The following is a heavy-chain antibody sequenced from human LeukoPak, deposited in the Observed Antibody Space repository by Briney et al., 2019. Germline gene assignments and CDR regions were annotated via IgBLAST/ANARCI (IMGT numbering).Heavy chain of an antibody. J-gene: IGHJ4*02. CDR1: GFTFSSNW. V-gene: IGHV3-7*01. CDR2: IKQDGSEQ. Sequence: GGSLRLSCAASGFTFSSNWMTWVRQPPGKGLEWVANIKQDGSEQYYVDSVKGRFTISRDNAKNSLFLQMSSLRAEDTAVYYCARGVDYYESSAYYSYYFHYWGQGTLVTVSS. D-gene: IGHD3-22*01. CDR3: ARGVDYYESSAYYSYYFHY.